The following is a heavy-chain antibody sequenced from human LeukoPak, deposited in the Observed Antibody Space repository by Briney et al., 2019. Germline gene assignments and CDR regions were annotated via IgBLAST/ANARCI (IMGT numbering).Heavy chain of an antibody. CDR1: GFTFDDYA. J-gene: IGHJ3*02. V-gene: IGHV3-9*01. CDR2: ISWNSGSI. CDR3: AKDRVGATKDDAFDI. D-gene: IGHD1-26*01. Sequence: PGRSLRLSCAASGFTFDDYAMHWVRQAPGKGLEWVSGISWNSGSIGYADSVKGRFTISRDNAKNSLYLQMNSLRAEDTALYYCAKDRVGATKDDAFDIWGQGTMVTVSS.